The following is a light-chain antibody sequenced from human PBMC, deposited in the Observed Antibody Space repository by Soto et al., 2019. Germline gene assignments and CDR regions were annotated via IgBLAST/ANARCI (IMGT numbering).Light chain of an antibody. V-gene: IGKV1-5*01. CDR1: QTIDNW. J-gene: IGKJ1*01. CDR3: QQYSNYSPWT. CDR2: DAS. Sequence: IQMTQSPSTLSASVGDRVTITCRASQTIDNWLAWYRQKPGKAPNLLIYDASILQSGVPSRFSGSGSGTEFTLTINSLQPDDFATYYCQQYSNYSPWTFGQGPKVEIK.